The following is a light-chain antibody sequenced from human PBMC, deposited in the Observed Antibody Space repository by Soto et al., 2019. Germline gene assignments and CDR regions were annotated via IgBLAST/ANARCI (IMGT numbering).Light chain of an antibody. CDR1: QGIGNS. CDR3: QKYDSAPWT. CDR2: SAS. V-gene: IGKV1-27*01. Sequence: IQMTQSPSSLSASVGDRVIITCRASQGIGNSLAWYQQKAGRVPKLLMHSASTLLSGVPSRFSGSGSGTDFTLTISSLQPEDDATYYCQKYDSAPWTFGQGTKVDVK. J-gene: IGKJ1*01.